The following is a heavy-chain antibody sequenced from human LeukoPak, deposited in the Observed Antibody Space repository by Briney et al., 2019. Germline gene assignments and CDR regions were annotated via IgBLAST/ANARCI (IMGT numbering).Heavy chain of an antibody. D-gene: IGHD3-10*01. Sequence: TLSLTCAVYGGAFSGYYWSWIRQPPGKGPEWIGYIYYSGSTYYNPSLKSRVTISVDTSKNQFSLKLSSVTAADTAVYYCARDGSGSLKYWGQGTLVTVSS. CDR1: GGAFSGYY. J-gene: IGHJ4*02. CDR3: ARDGSGSLKY. V-gene: IGHV4-30-4*01. CDR2: IYYSGST.